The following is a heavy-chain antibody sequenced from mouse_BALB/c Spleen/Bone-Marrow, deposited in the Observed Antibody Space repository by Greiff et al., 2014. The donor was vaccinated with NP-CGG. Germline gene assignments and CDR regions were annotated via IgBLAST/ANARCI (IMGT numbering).Heavy chain of an antibody. CDR2: IDPANGNT. CDR1: GFNIKDTY. CDR3: ASYYYGHYFDY. Sequence: VHVKQSGAELVKPGASVKLSCAASGFNIKDTYMHWVKQRPEQGLEWIGRIDPANGNTKYDSKFQGKATITADTSSNTAYLQLSSLTSEDTAVYYCASYYYGHYFDYWGQGTTLTVSS. J-gene: IGHJ2*01. D-gene: IGHD1-1*01. V-gene: IGHV14-3*02.